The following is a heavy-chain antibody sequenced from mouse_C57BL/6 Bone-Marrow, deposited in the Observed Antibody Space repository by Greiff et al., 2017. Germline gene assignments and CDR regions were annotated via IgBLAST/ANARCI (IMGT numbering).Heavy chain of an antibody. CDR2: ISDGGSYT. J-gene: IGHJ2*01. Sequence: RVVESGGGLVKPGGSLKLPCAASGFTFSSYAMSWVRQTPEKRLEWVATISDGGSYTYYPDNVKGRFTISRDNAKNNLYLQMSHLTSEDTAMYYCARDLELYDYWGQGTTLTVSS. CDR1: GFTFSSYA. D-gene: IGHD2-12*01. CDR3: ARDLELYDY. V-gene: IGHV5-4*03.